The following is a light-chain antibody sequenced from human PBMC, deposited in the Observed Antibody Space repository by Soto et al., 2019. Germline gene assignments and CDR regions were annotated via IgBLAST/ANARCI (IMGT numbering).Light chain of an antibody. V-gene: IGKV1-5*03. Sequence: KVTQVPSYLSASVGDSVTITCRASQSIRTWLAWYQQKPGSAPKLLIYKASTLDSGVPSRFSGNGSGTDFALTINNVQPEDCATYYCQQYNSYWTFGLGTKV. J-gene: IGKJ1*01. CDR3: QQYNSYWT. CDR2: KAS. CDR1: QSIRTW.